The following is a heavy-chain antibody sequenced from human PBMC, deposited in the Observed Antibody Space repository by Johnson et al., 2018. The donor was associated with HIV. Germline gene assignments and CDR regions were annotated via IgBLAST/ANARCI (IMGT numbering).Heavy chain of an antibody. CDR2: IKQDGSEK. Sequence: VQLVESGGGLVQPGGSLRLSCAASGFTFSSYWMSWVRQAPGKGLEWVANIKQDGSEKYYVDSVKGRFTISRDNAKNSLYLQMNSLRAEDTATYYCARLPSGYNRDTFNIWCQGTMVTVSS. J-gene: IGHJ3*02. V-gene: IGHV3-7*01. CDR3: ARLPSGYNRDTFNI. CDR1: GFTFSSYW. D-gene: IGHD5-18*01.